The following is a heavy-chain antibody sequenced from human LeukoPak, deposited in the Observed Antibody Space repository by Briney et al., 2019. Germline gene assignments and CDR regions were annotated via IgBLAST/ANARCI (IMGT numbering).Heavy chain of an antibody. J-gene: IGHJ4*02. Sequence: GGSLRLSCSASGFTFSSYAMHWVRQAPGKGLEYVSAITGNGGDTYYADSVKDRFTISRDNSKNTLYLQMTSLRTEDTAVNHCVKLQEQYYYDSWGQGTLVTVSS. CDR2: ITGNGGDT. V-gene: IGHV3-64D*09. CDR1: GFTFSSYA. CDR3: VKLQEQYYYDS. D-gene: IGHD1/OR15-1a*01.